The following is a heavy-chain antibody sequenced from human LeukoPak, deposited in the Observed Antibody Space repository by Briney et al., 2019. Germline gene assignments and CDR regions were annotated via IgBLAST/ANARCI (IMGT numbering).Heavy chain of an antibody. CDR1: GGSNSTSSYY. Sequence: PSETLSLTCTVSGGSNSTSSYYWGWIRQPPGKGLEWIGSIYYSGSTYYNPSLKSRVTISVDTSKNQFSLKLSSVTAADTAVYYCARTGGITGTTRFDYWGQGTLVTVSS. CDR3: ARTGGITGTTRFDY. J-gene: IGHJ4*02. V-gene: IGHV4-39*01. CDR2: IYYSGST. D-gene: IGHD1-20*01.